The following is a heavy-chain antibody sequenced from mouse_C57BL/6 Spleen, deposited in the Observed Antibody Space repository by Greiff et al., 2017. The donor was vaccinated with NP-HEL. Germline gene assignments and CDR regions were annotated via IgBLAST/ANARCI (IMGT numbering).Heavy chain of an antibody. CDR2: IYPGDGDT. CDR3: ARSGDYYAMDY. CDR1: GYAFSSYW. D-gene: IGHD4-1*01. Sequence: VQLQQSGASVKISCKASGYAFSSYWMNWVKQRPGKGLEWIGQIYPGDGDTNYNGKFKGKATLTADKSSSTAYMQLSSLTSEDSAVYFCARSGDYYAMDYWGQGTSVTVSS. J-gene: IGHJ4*01. V-gene: IGHV1-80*01.